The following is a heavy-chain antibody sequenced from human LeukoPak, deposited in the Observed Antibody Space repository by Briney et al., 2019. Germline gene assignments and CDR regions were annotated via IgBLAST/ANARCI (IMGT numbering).Heavy chain of an antibody. J-gene: IGHJ6*02. Sequence: PGRSLRLSCAASGFTFDDYAMFWVRQAPGKGLEWVSGISWNSKNIGYAASAKGRFTISRDNAKNSLYLQMNSLRAEDTAFYYCAKGNRDSSGFYYYYGMDVWGQGTTVTVSS. CDR2: ISWNSKNI. V-gene: IGHV3-9*01. CDR3: AKGNRDSSGFYYYYGMDV. D-gene: IGHD3-22*01. CDR1: GFTFDDYA.